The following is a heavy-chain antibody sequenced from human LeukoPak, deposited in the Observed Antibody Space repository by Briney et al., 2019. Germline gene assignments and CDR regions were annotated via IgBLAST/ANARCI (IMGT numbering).Heavy chain of an antibody. CDR3: AKARDYGDYLSPLLD. V-gene: IGHV3-23*01. CDR1: GFTFSSYA. CDR2: ISGSGGST. J-gene: IGHJ4*02. Sequence: GGSLRLSCAASGFTFSSYAMSWVRQAPGKGLEWVSAISGSGGSTYYADTVKGRFTISRDNSKNTRYRQMNSLRAEDTALYYCAKARDYGDYLSPLLDWGQGTLVTVSS. D-gene: IGHD4-17*01.